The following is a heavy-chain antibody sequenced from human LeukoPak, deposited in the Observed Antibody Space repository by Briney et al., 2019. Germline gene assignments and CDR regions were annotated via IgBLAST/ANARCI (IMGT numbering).Heavy chain of an antibody. V-gene: IGHV4-59*12. J-gene: IGHJ5*01. D-gene: IGHD3-10*01. CDR1: GGSINSYY. CDR2: IYYTGTT. Sequence: SETLSLTCTVSGGSINSYYWSWIRQPPGKGLEWIGYIYYTGTTNYNPSLKSRVTISLDTSKNQFSLKLSSVTAADTAVYYCATDGMVRGPDAWFDSWGQGTLVTVSS. CDR3: ATDGMVRGPDAWFDS.